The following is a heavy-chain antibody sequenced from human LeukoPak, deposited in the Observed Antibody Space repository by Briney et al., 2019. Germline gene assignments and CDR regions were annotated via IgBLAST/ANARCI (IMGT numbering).Heavy chain of an antibody. CDR3: ARHGRFYSGSDPLDY. D-gene: IGHD1-26*01. V-gene: IGHV4-30-4*01. J-gene: IGHJ4*02. CDR1: GGSISSGDYY. CDR2: TYYSGST. Sequence: PSQTLSLTCTVSGGSISSGDYYWSWIRQPPGKGLEWIGYTYYSGSTYYNPSLKNRVSISVDTSKNQFSLKLSSVTAADTAVYYCARHGRFYSGSDPLDYWGQGTLVTVSS.